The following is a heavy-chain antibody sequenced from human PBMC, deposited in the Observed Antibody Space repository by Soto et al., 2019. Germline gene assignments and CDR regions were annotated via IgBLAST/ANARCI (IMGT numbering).Heavy chain of an antibody. V-gene: IGHV3-66*01. J-gene: IGHJ4*02. D-gene: IGHD3-22*01. Sequence: GGSMRLSCAASGLTVNNKYMSWVRQAPGKGLEWVSVIYSGGSTYYVDSVMGRFTISRDNSKNTVHLQMNSLRAEDTAVYYCARASYYYDSRGYYYRYYFDYWGQGALVTVSS. CDR2: IYSGGST. CDR3: ARASYYYDSRGYYYRYYFDY. CDR1: GLTVNNKY.